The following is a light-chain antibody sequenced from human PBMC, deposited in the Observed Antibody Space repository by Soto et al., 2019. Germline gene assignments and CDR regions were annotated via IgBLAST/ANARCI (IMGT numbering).Light chain of an antibody. J-gene: IGLJ2*01. V-gene: IGLV1-51*01. CDR3: ATWDSSLNVVL. CDR1: SSNIGDNY. CDR2: DDN. Sequence: QSVLTQPPSVSAAPGEKVTISCSGSSSNIGDNYVSWYQQFPRTAPKLLIYDDNKRPSGIPDRFSGSKSGTSATLGITGPQTGDEAAYYCATWDSSLNVVLFGGGTKLTVL.